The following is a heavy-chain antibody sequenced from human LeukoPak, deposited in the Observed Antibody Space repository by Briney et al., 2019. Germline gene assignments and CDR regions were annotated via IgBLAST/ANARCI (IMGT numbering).Heavy chain of an antibody. D-gene: IGHD3-9*01. J-gene: IGHJ4*02. CDR3: AKDRGDYDILTGWDFDY. CDR1: GFTFSGSA. Sequence: GGSLRLSCAASGFTFSGSAMHWVRQAPGKGLEWVAFIRYDGSNKYYADSVKGRFTISRDNSKNTLYLQMNSLRAEDTAVYYCAKDRGDYDILTGWDFDYWGQGTLVTVSS. CDR2: IRYDGSNK. V-gene: IGHV3-30*02.